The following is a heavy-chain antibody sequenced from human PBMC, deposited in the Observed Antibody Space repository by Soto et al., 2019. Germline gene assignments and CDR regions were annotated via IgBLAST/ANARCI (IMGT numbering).Heavy chain of an antibody. CDR3: ARDRRYYDSSGYSSFDY. CDR1: GGSIISGGYY. J-gene: IGHJ4*02. CDR2: IYYSGST. D-gene: IGHD3-22*01. V-gene: IGHV4-31*03. Sequence: SETLSLTCTVSGGSIISGGYYFICIRQHPWKGLELIGYIYYSGSTYYNPSLKSRVTISVDTSKNQFSLKLSSVTAADTAVYYCARDRRYYDSSGYSSFDYWGQGTLVTVSS.